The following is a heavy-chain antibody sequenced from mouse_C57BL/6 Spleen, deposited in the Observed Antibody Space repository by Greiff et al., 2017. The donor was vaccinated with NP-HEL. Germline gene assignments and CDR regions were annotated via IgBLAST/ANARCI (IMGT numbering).Heavy chain of an antibody. CDR3: TGWLKFAY. CDR1: GYTFTDYE. D-gene: IGHD2-3*01. J-gene: IGHJ3*01. Sequence: VKLMESGAELVRPGASVTLSCKASGYTFTDYEMHWVKQTPVHGLEWIGAIDPETGGTAYNQKFKGKAILTADKSSSTAYMELRSLTSEDSAVYYCTGWLKFAYWGQGTLVTVSA. V-gene: IGHV1-15*01. CDR2: IDPETGGT.